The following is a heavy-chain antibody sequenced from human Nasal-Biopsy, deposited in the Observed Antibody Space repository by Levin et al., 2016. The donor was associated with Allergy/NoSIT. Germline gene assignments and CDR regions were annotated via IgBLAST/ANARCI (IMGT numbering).Heavy chain of an antibody. CDR3: ARIGAAVTGTGWIDP. Sequence: ASVKVSCKASGYTFTSLYMNWVRQAPGQGLEWVGVIDPADGTTNYAQKFQGRITMTRDTSTRTVYMELRKLRSDDTAVYYCARIGAAVTGTGWIDPWGQGTLVTVPS. CDR1: GYTFTSLY. J-gene: IGHJ5*02. V-gene: IGHV1-46*01. D-gene: IGHD6-19*01. CDR2: IDPADGTT.